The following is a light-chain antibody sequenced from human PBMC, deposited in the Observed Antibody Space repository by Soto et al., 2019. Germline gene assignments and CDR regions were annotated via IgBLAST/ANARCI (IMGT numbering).Light chain of an antibody. CDR2: GTF. Sequence: DIVLTQSPATLSLSPGERVTLSCGASPSVSSSRLAWYQQKPGQAPRLLIHGTFTRATGIPARFSGSGSGTEFTLTISTLQSEDFAVYYCQQYNNWPRTFGQGTKVDIK. J-gene: IGKJ1*01. CDR3: QQYNNWPRT. CDR1: PSVSSS. V-gene: IGKV3-15*01.